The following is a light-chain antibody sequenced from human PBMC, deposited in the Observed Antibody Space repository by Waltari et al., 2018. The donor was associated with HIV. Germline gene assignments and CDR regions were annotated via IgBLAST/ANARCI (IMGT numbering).Light chain of an antibody. J-gene: IGLJ3*02. CDR2: EDH. Sequence: NFMLTQPHSVSESPGKTVTISCTRSSGSIASNYVQWYQQRPGSSPTTVIYEDHQRSSWVPDRFSGSIDSSSNSASLTISGLKTEDEADYYCQSYDDTYRVFGGGTKLIVL. CDR3: QSYDDTYRV. CDR1: SGSIASNY. V-gene: IGLV6-57*01.